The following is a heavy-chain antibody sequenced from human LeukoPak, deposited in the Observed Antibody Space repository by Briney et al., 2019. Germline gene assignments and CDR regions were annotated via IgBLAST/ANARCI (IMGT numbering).Heavy chain of an antibody. V-gene: IGHV4-59*12. CDR2: IYYSGST. CDR3: TRSGLTGMRKYPRADYYYYGMDV. Sequence: PSETLSLTCTVSGGSISSYYWSWIRQPPGKGLEWIGYIYYSGSTNYNPSLKSRVTISVDTSKNQFSLKLSSVTAADTAVYFCTRSGLTGMRKYPRADYYYYGMDVWGQGTAVTVYS. CDR1: GGSISSYY. J-gene: IGHJ6*02. D-gene: IGHD1-14*01.